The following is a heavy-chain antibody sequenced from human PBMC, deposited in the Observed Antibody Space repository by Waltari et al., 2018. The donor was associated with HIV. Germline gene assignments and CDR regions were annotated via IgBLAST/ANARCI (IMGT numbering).Heavy chain of an antibody. CDR2: VYSGGTT. V-gene: IGHV3-66*01. CDR3: ARFRVAREGY. J-gene: IGHJ4*02. CDR1: GFTVSSNY. D-gene: IGHD5-12*01. Sequence: EVQLVESGGGLVQPGGSLRLSCAASGFTVSSNYMSWVREAPGRGLEWVAVVYSGGTTYSADSVKGRFTISRDNSKNTLYLQMNGLRAEDTAVYYCARFRVAREGYWGQGTLVTVSS.